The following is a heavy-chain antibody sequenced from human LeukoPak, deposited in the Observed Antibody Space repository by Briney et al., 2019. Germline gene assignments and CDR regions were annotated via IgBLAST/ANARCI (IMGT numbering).Heavy chain of an antibody. CDR2: ISGSGGSK. CDR1: GFTFSSYA. CDR3: ATSPGVVPAARD. V-gene: IGHV3-23*01. J-gene: IGHJ4*02. D-gene: IGHD2-2*01. Sequence: QPGGSLRLSCAASGFTFSSYALSWVRQAPGKGLEWVSAISGSGGSKYYADSAKGRFTISRDNSKNTLYLQMNSLRAEDTAVYYCATSPGVVPAARDWGQGTLVTVSS.